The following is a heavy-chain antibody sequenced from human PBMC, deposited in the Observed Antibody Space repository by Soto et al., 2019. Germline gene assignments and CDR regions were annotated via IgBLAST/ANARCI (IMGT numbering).Heavy chain of an antibody. D-gene: IGHD6-6*01. Sequence: ASVKVSCKASGYTFTSYYMHWVRQAPGQGLEWMGIINPSGGSTSYAQKFQGRVTMTRDTSTSTVYMELSSLRSEDTAVYYCARGGERKAARPGDPYYYYYYGMDVWGQGTTVTVSS. CDR2: INPSGGST. CDR1: GYTFTSYY. CDR3: ARGGERKAARPGDPYYYYYYGMDV. J-gene: IGHJ6*02. V-gene: IGHV1-46*01.